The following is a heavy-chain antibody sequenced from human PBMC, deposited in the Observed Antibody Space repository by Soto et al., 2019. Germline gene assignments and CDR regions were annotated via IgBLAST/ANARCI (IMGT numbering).Heavy chain of an antibody. J-gene: IGHJ4*02. V-gene: IGHV3-33*01. CDR2: IWYDGSNK. CDR1: GFTFSSYG. CDR3: VRSGSYLYYFDY. Sequence: HPGGSLRLSCAAAGFTFSSYGMNWVRQAPGKGLEWVAVIWYDGSNKYYADSVKGRFTISRDNSKNTLYLQMNSLRAEDTAVYYCVRSGSYLYYFDYWGQGTLVTVSS. D-gene: IGHD1-26*01.